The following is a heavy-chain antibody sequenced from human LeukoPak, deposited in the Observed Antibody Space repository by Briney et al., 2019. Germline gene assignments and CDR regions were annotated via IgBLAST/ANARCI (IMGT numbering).Heavy chain of an antibody. CDR1: GGSISSGGYY. V-gene: IGHV4-31*03. CDR3: ARVTLDDAFDI. Sequence: SQTLSLTCTVSGGSISSGGYYWSWIRQHPGKGLEWIGYIYYSGSTYYTPSLESRVTISVDTSKNQFSLKLSSVTAADTAVYYCARVTLDDAFDIWGQGTKVTVSS. CDR2: IYYSGST. J-gene: IGHJ3*02.